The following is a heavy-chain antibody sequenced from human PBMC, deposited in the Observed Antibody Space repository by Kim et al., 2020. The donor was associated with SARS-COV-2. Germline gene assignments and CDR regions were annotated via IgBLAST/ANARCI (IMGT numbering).Heavy chain of an antibody. V-gene: IGHV4-39*01. CDR3: ARQQVYDSSVYYDVGAFDI. J-gene: IGHJ3*02. D-gene: IGHD3-22*01. Sequence: KSLVTISVDTSKNQFSLKLSSVTAADTAVYYCARQQVYDSSVYYDVGAFDIWGQGTMVTVSS.